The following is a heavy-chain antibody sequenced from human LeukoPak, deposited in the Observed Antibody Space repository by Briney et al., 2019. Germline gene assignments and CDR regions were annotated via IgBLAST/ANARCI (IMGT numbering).Heavy chain of an antibody. Sequence: GGSLRLSCAASGFTFSSYAMSWVRQAPGKGLEWVSAISGSGGSTYYADSVKGRFTISRDNSKNTLYLQMNSLRAEDTAVYYCAKDPTRYYYDSSGYSVFDYWGQGTLVTVSS. D-gene: IGHD3-22*01. CDR2: ISGSGGST. CDR3: AKDPTRYYYDSSGYSVFDY. CDR1: GFTFSSYA. J-gene: IGHJ4*02. V-gene: IGHV3-23*01.